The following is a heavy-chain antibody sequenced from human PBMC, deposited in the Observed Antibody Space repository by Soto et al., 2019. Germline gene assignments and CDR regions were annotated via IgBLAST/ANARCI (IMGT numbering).Heavy chain of an antibody. CDR2: IIPIFGTA. V-gene: IGHV1-69*06. D-gene: IGHD4-17*01. Sequence: EASVKVSCKASGGTFSSYAISWVRQAPGQGLEWMGGIIPIFGTANYAQKFQGRVTITADKSTSTAYMELSSLRSEDTAVYYCARDSYHDYGDYYFDYWGQGTLVTVSS. CDR3: ARDSYHDYGDYYFDY. J-gene: IGHJ4*02. CDR1: GGTFSSYA.